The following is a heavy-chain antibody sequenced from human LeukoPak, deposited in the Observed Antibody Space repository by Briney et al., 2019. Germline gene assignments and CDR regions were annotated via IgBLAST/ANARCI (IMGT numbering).Heavy chain of an antibody. CDR3: MRDYDVLTGHYDGPNFDH. V-gene: IGHV3-33*01. D-gene: IGHD3-9*01. J-gene: IGHJ4*02. CDR1: GFTFSEYA. Sequence: PGGSLRLSCAASGFTFSEYALVWVRQAPGKGLEWVGFIWYDGSDKEYADSVKGRFTISRDNSRNTVYLQMNSLRAEDTAMYYCMRDYDVLTGHYDGPNFDHWGQGTLVIVSS. CDR2: IWYDGSDK.